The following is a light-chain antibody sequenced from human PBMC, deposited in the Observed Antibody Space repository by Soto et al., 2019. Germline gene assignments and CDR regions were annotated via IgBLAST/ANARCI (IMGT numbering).Light chain of an antibody. CDR2: SNN. CDR3: AAWDDSLNGPHVV. CDR1: SSNIGSNT. Sequence: QSVLTQPPSASGTPGQRVTISCSGNSSNIGSNTVNWYQQLPGTAPKLLIYSNNQRPSGVPDRFSGSKSGTSASLAISGLQSEDEGDYYCAAWDDSLNGPHVVFGGGTKLTVL. J-gene: IGLJ2*01. V-gene: IGLV1-44*01.